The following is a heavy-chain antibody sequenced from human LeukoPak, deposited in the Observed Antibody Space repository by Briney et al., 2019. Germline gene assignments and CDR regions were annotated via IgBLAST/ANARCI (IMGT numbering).Heavy chain of an antibody. J-gene: IGHJ4*02. CDR2: MNPNSGNT. D-gene: IGHD5-24*01. CDR1: GYTFTSYD. V-gene: IGHV1-8*01. CDR3: AKGEMATIPY. Sequence: GASVKVSCKASGYTFTSYDINWVRQATGQGLEWMGWMNPNSGNTGYAQKFQGRVTITRNTSISTAYTELSSLRSGDTAVYYCAKGEMATIPYWGQGTLVTVSS.